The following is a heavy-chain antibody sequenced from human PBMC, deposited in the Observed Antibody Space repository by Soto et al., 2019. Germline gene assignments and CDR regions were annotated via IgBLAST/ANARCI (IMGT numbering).Heavy chain of an antibody. V-gene: IGHV3-21*01. CDR2: ISSVAAYI. CDR3: TREEGSSDDSCFHP. CDR1: TFSLYS. J-gene: IGHJ5*02. D-gene: IGHD2-2*01. Sequence: EVQVVESGGGLVKPGGSLTLSCNFTFSLYSMNWVRQAPGEGLAWVASISSVAAYIKYADSVQGRFTISRDNAKSSVSRQRSRLIVEDTAVYVCTREEGSSDDSCFHPWGQGTQVTVSA.